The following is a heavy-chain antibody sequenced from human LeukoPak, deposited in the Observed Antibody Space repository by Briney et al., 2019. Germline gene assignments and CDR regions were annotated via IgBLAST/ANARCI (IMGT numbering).Heavy chain of an antibody. Sequence: PGGSLRLSCAASGFTFSSYAMGWVRQAPGKGLEWVSAISSNTLSTYYADSVKGRFTISRDNSKNTLYLQMSSLRAEDTAIYYCAKWYASGTYYIDYWGQGTLVTVSS. J-gene: IGHJ4*02. V-gene: IGHV3-23*01. CDR2: ISSNTLST. CDR1: GFTFSSYA. D-gene: IGHD3-10*01. CDR3: AKWYASGTYYIDY.